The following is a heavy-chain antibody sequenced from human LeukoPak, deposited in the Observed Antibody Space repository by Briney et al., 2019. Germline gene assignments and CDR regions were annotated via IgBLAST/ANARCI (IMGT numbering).Heavy chain of an antibody. D-gene: IGHD6-19*01. CDR1: GFTFGDHG. CDR3: ARDLRAVAHDFDC. CDR2: IRSKAYGGTA. V-gene: IGHV3-49*04. Sequence: GGSLRLACAASGFTFGDHGLKWVRQAPGNGLEWVGFIRSKAYGGTAEYAASVKGRFTISRDDSETLAYVEMNSMKSEDTAVYYCARDLRAVAHDFDCWGQGTLVTVSS. J-gene: IGHJ4*02.